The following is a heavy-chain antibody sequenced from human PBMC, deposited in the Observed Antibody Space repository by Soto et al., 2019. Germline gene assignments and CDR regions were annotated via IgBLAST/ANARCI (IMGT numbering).Heavy chain of an antibody. Sequence: RLSCAASGFTFSDYYMSWIRQAPGKGLEWVSYISSSGSTIYYADSVKGRFTISRDNAKNSLYLQMNSLRAEDTAVYYCARVNVGYCSSTSCRYYYGMDVWGQGTTVTVSS. V-gene: IGHV3-11*01. CDR3: ARVNVGYCSSTSCRYYYGMDV. J-gene: IGHJ6*02. CDR1: GFTFSDYY. D-gene: IGHD2-2*01. CDR2: ISSSGSTI.